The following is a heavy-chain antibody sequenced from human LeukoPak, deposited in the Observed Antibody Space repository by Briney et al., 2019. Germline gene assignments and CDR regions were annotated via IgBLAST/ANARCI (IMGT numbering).Heavy chain of an antibody. Sequence: ASVKVSCKASGYTFTGYYMHWVRQAPGQGLEWMGWINPNSGGTNYAQKFQGRVTMTRDTSISTAYMELSRLRSDDTAVYYCARVYCSSTSCYGYYDDYYYGMDVWGQGTTVTVSS. CDR2: INPNSGGT. V-gene: IGHV1-2*02. J-gene: IGHJ6*02. CDR3: ARVYCSSTSCYGYYDDYYYGMDV. D-gene: IGHD2-2*01. CDR1: GYTFTGYY.